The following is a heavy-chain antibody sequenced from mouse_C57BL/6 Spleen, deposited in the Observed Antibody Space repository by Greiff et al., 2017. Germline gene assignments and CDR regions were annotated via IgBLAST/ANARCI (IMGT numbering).Heavy chain of an antibody. Sequence: VQLQESGAELARPGASVKLSCKASGYTFTSYGISWVKQRTGQGLEWIGEIYPRSGNTYYNEKFKGKATLTADKSASTAYMDLRSLTSECSAFYFCARETTVVATDYWGQGTTLTVSS. CDR1: GYTFTSYG. V-gene: IGHV1-81*01. J-gene: IGHJ2*01. D-gene: IGHD1-1*01. CDR2: IYPRSGNT. CDR3: ARETTVVATDY.